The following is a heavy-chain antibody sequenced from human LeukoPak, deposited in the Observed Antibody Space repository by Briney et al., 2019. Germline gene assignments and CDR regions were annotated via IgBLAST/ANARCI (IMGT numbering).Heavy chain of an antibody. V-gene: IGHV3-30*04. CDR1: GFTFNSFT. CDR2: ISYDGSNK. J-gene: IGHJ4*02. Sequence: GGSLRLSCAASGFTFNSFTMHWVRQAPGKGLEWVAVISYDGSNKYYADSVKGRFTISRDNSKNTLYLQMNSLRAEDTAVYYCARESLQSNDYGDYYDYWGQGTLVTVSS. CDR3: ARESLQSNDYGDYYDY. D-gene: IGHD4-17*01.